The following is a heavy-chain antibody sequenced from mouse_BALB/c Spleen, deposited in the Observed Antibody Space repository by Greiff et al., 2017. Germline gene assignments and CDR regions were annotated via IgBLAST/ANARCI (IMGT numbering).Heavy chain of an antibody. CDR3: TRSRYYGSREGAMDY. Sequence: QVQLQQPGAELVRPGASVKLSCKASGYTFTSYWINWVKQRPGQGLEWIGNIYPSDSYTNYNQKFKDKATLTVDKSSSTAYMQLSSPTSEDSAVYYCTRSRYYGSREGAMDYWGQGTSVTVSS. CDR1: GYTFTSYW. D-gene: IGHD1-1*01. J-gene: IGHJ4*01. CDR2: IYPSDSYT. V-gene: IGHV1-69*02.